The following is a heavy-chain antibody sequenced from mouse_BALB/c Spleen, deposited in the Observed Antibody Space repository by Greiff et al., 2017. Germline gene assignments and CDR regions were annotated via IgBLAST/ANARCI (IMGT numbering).Heavy chain of an antibody. J-gene: IGHJ4*01. CDR1: GFTFSSYA. CDR3: ARQGGYYGTYGAMDY. Sequence: EVQGVESGGGLVKPGGSLKLSCAASGFTFSSYAMSWVRQTPEKRLEWVATISSGGSYTYYPDSVKGRFTISRDNAKNTLYLQMSSLRSEDTAMYYCARQGGYYGTYGAMDYWGQGTSVTVSS. D-gene: IGHD2-1*01. CDR2: ISSGGSYT. V-gene: IGHV5-9-3*01.